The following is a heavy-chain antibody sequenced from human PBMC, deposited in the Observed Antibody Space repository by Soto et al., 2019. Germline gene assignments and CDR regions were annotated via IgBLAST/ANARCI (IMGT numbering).Heavy chain of an antibody. CDR1: GGSISSSSYY. V-gene: IGHV4-39*01. CDR2: IYYSGST. Sequence: QLQLQESGPGLVKPSETLSLTCTVSGGSISSSSYYWGWIRQPPGKGLEWIGSIYYSGSTYYNPSLQSRVTISVDTSKNQFSLKLSSVTAADTAVYYCARRVSSSWYAGDYWGQGTLVTVSS. CDR3: ARRVSSSWYAGDY. D-gene: IGHD6-13*01. J-gene: IGHJ4*02.